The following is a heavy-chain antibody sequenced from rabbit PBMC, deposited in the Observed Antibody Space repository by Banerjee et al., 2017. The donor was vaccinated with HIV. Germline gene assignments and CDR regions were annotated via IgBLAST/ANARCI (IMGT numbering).Heavy chain of an antibody. D-gene: IGHD6-1*01. CDR3: AREEYVGYGYANL. V-gene: IGHV1S45*01. CDR1: GFTISSSYY. Sequence: QEQLEESGGDLVKPEGSLTLTCTASGFTISSSYYMCWVRQAPGKGLEWIACIYVGDDTTYYASWVNGRFSISKTSSTTVTLQMTSLTAADTATYFCAREEYVGYGYANLWGQGTLVTVS. J-gene: IGHJ4*01. CDR2: IYVGDDTT.